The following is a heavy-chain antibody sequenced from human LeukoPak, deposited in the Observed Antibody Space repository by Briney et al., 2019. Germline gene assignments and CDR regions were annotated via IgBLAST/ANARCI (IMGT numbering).Heavy chain of an antibody. J-gene: IGHJ3*02. CDR2: ISSSGSTI. CDR3: ARVQDAFDI. Sequence: GGSLRLSCAASGFTFSSYEMNWVRQAPGKGLEWVSYISSSGSTIYYADSVKGRFTISRDNSKNTLYLQMNSLRAEDTAVYYCARVQDAFDIWGQGTMVTVSS. V-gene: IGHV3-48*03. CDR1: GFTFSSYE.